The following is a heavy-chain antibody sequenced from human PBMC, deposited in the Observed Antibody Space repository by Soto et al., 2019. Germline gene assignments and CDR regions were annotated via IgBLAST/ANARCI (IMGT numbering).Heavy chain of an antibody. V-gene: IGHV4-34*01. J-gene: IGHJ4*02. CDR2: INHSGST. CDR3: ARGDYFGGDCSDDY. CDR1: GVSFSGYY. D-gene: IGHD2-21*02. Sequence: QVQLQQWGAGLLKPSETLSLTCAVYGVSFSGYYWRWIRQPPGKGLEWREEINHSGSTNYNPSLKRRVTISVDTSNNEYSRKLGSETAADTAVYYCARGDYFGGDCSDDYRGQGTLVTVSS.